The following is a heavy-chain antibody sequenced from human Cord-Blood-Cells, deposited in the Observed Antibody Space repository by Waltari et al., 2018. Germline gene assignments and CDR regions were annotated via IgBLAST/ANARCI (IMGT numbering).Heavy chain of an antibody. J-gene: IGHJ4*02. D-gene: IGHD3-10*01. CDR1: GFPFSSYS. V-gene: IGHV3-21*01. CDR3: ARGFPSGGDY. Sequence: EVQLVESGGGLVKPGGSLRLSCAASGFPFSSYSMHWVRQAPGKGLEWVSSISRSSSYRYYADSVKGRFTISRDNAKNSLYLQMNSLRAEDTAVYYCARGFPSGGDYWGQGTLVTVSS. CDR2: ISRSSSYR.